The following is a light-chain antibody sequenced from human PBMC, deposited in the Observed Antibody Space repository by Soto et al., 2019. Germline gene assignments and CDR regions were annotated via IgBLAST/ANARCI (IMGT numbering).Light chain of an antibody. V-gene: IGLV1-40*01. CDR1: NSNIGAGYD. CDR3: QSYDTSLRGHV. CDR2: DNS. Sequence: QSVLTQPPSVSGAPGQRVTISCTGSNSNIGAGYDVHWYQQLPGTAPKLLIYDNSNRPSGVPDRFSASKSGTSASLAITGLQAEDEADYYCQSYDTSLRGHVFGAGTKVTVL. J-gene: IGLJ1*01.